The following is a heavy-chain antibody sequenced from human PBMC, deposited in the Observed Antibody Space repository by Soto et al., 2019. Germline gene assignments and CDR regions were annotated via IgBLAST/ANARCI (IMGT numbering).Heavy chain of an antibody. J-gene: IGHJ6*02. D-gene: IGHD1-26*01. Sequence: QVQLQESGPGLVKPSGTLSLTCAVSGGSIRSSNWWGWVRQPPGKGLGWIGEIYNSGSTNYNPSLKSRVTISVDKSKTQFSLRLTSVTAADTAVYYCARVSGSYYYGMDVWGQGTTVTVSS. CDR2: IYNSGST. CDR1: GGSIRSSNW. V-gene: IGHV4-4*02. CDR3: ARVSGSYYYGMDV.